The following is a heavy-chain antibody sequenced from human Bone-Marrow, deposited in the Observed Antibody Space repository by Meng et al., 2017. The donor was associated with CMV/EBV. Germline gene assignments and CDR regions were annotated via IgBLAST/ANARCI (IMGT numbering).Heavy chain of an antibody. CDR3: AREREWVHYYYGMDV. Sequence: GGSLRLSCAASGFTFSSYEMNWVRQAPGKGLEWVSYISSSGSTIYYADSVKGRFTISRDNAKNSLYLQMNSLRAEDTAVYYCAREREWVHYYYGMDVWGQGTTVTVSS. CDR1: GFTFSSYE. J-gene: IGHJ6*02. V-gene: IGHV3-48*03. CDR2: ISSSGSTI. D-gene: IGHD3-3*01.